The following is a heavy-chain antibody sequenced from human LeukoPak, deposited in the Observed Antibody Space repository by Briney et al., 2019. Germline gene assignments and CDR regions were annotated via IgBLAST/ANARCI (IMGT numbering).Heavy chain of an antibody. V-gene: IGHV3-48*03. D-gene: IGHD3-10*01. CDR3: GRTMTYGSGSTYIPFDY. J-gene: IGHJ4*02. Sequence: PGGSLRLSCAASGFTFSSYEMNWVRQAPGMGLEWVSYISSGGNNIYYADSVKGRFTISRDNAKNSLYLQMNSLRAEDTAVYYCGRTMTYGSGSTYIPFDYWGQGTLVAVSS. CDR2: ISSGGNNI. CDR1: GFTFSSYE.